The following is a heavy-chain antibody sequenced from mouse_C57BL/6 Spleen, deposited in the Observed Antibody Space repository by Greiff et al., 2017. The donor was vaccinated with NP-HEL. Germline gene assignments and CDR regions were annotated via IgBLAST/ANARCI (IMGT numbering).Heavy chain of an antibody. V-gene: IGHV1-53*01. Sequence: VQLQQPGTELVKPGASVKLSCKASGYTFTSYWMHWVKQRPGQGLEWIGNINPSNGGTNYNEKFKSKATLTVDKSSSTAYMQLSSLTSEDSAVYYCARDRAYYSNYDYFDYWGQGTTLTVSS. CDR3: ARDRAYYSNYDYFDY. D-gene: IGHD2-5*01. CDR2: INPSNGGT. CDR1: GYTFTSYW. J-gene: IGHJ2*01.